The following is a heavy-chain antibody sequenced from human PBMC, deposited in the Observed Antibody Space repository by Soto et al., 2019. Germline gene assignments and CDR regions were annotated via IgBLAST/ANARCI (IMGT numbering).Heavy chain of an antibody. J-gene: IGHJ1*01. D-gene: IGHD3-22*01. Sequence: QVQLVQSGAEVKKPGSSVKVSCKASGGTFSSYAISWVRQAPGQGLEWMGGIIPIFGTANYAQKFQGRVTITADESTSTAYMELSSLRSEDTAVYYCARETYYDSSGYYYGYFQHWCQGTLVTVSS. CDR3: ARETYYDSSGYYYGYFQH. CDR2: IIPIFGTA. CDR1: GGTFSSYA. V-gene: IGHV1-69*12.